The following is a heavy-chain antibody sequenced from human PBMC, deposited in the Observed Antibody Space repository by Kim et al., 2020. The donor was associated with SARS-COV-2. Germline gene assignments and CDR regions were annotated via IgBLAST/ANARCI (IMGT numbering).Heavy chain of an antibody. V-gene: IGHV3-53*01. J-gene: IGHJ5*02. CDR2: IYRSGRT. Sequence: GGSLRLSCAASGFSVSSNYMTWVRQAPGKGLEWISLIYRSGRTDYAGSVKGRFTISTDTSNNTPYLHMNRLPADDTAMYFCTKGGYKIYCPESWGQGTL. D-gene: IGHD5-12*01. CDR3: TKGGYKIYCPES. CDR1: GFSVSSNY.